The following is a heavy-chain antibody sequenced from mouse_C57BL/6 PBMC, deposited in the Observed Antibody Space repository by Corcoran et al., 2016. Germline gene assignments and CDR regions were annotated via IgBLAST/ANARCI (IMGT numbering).Heavy chain of an antibody. J-gene: IGHJ2*01. CDR3: AREAMVTFDY. CDR2: INPNNGGT. CDR1: GYTFTDYN. V-gene: IGHV1-22*01. D-gene: IGHD2-2*01. Sequence: EVQLQQSGPELVKPGASVKMSCKASGYTFTDYNMHWVKQSHGKSLEWIGYINPNNGGTSYNQKFKSKATLTVNKSSSTAYMELRSLTSEDSAVYYCAREAMVTFDYWGQGTTLTVSS.